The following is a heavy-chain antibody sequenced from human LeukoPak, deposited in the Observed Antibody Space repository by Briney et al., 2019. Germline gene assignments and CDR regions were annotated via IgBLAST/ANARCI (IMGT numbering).Heavy chain of an antibody. J-gene: IGHJ4*02. Sequence: GGSLRLSCAASGFTFNNYGMHWVRQAPGKGLEWVAVISYDGRNKHYPDSVKGRFTISRDNSKNTLYLQMNNLSAEDTAVYYCARDLGPYCSGGSWYSGSPDYWGQGTLVTVSS. D-gene: IGHD2-15*01. CDR1: GFTFNNYG. CDR2: ISYDGRNK. CDR3: ARDLGPYCSGGSWYSGSPDY. V-gene: IGHV3-30*03.